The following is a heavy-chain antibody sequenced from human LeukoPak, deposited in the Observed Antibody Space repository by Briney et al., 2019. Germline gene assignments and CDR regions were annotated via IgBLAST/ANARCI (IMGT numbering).Heavy chain of an antibody. Sequence: GGSLRLSCSASGFSVNSDYMTWVRQAPGKGLEWVSYISSSSSTIYYADSVKGRFTISRDNSKNTLYLQMNSLRAEDTAVFYCARGATTVYYYYYMDVWGKGTTVTVSS. D-gene: IGHD4-11*01. J-gene: IGHJ6*03. CDR2: ISSSSSTI. V-gene: IGHV3-48*01. CDR3: ARGATTVYYYYYMDV. CDR1: GFSVNSDY.